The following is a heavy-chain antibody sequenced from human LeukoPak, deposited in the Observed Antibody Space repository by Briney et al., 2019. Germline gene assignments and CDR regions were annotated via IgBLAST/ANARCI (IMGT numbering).Heavy chain of an antibody. CDR1: GFTFDDYA. CDR2: ISWNSGSI. D-gene: IGHD4-17*01. V-gene: IGHV3-9*01. CDR3: AREASPTTVTTENAFDI. Sequence: GGSLRLSCAASGFTFDDYAMHWVRQAPGRGLEWVSGISWNSGSIGYADSVKGRFTISRDNAKNSLYLQMNSLRSEDTAVYYCAREASPTTVTTENAFDIWGQGTMVTVSS. J-gene: IGHJ3*02.